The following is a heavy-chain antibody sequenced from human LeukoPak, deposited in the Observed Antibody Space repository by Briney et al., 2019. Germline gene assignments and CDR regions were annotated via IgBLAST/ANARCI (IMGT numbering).Heavy chain of an antibody. Sequence: SETLSLTCTVSGGSISSYYWSWIRQPPGKGLEWIGYIYYSGSTNYNPSLKSRVTISVDTSKNRFSLKLSSVTAADTAVYYCARVRYCSSTSCPRWFDPWGQGTLVTVSS. CDR2: IYYSGST. CDR1: GGSISSYY. D-gene: IGHD2-2*01. CDR3: ARVRYCSSTSCPRWFDP. V-gene: IGHV4-59*01. J-gene: IGHJ5*02.